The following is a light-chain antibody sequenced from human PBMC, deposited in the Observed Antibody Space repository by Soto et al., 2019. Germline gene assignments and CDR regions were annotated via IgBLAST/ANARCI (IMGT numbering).Light chain of an antibody. CDR3: AAWDDSLSGLYV. Sequence: QSVLTQPPSASGPPGQRVTISCSGSSSNIGSNSVNWYQQLPGTAPKLLVYGTSQRPSGVPDRFSGSKSGTSASLAFSALQSEDEADYFCAAWDDSLSGLYVFGTGTKLTVL. V-gene: IGLV1-44*01. J-gene: IGLJ1*01. CDR2: GTS. CDR1: SSNIGSNS.